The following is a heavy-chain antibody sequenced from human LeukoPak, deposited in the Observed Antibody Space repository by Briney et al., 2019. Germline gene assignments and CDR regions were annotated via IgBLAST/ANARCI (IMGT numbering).Heavy chain of an antibody. J-gene: IGHJ4*02. CDR2: ISYDGSNK. D-gene: IGHD3-22*01. Sequence: GGSLILSCAASGFTFSSYAMHWVRPAPGKGLEWVAVISYDGSNKYYADSVKGRFTISRDNSKNTLYLQMNSLRAEDTAVYYCARDGYYYDSSGYYYIDYWGQGTLVTVSS. CDR3: ARDGYYYDSSGYYYIDY. V-gene: IGHV3-30-3*01. CDR1: GFTFSSYA.